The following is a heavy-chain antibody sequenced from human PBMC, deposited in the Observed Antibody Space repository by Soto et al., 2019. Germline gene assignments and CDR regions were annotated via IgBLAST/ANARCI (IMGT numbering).Heavy chain of an antibody. J-gene: IGHJ4*02. CDR2: IKSKAKNYAT. Sequence: EVQLVESGGDLVQPGGSLKLSCAASGLSFSGSSIYWVRQASGKGLEWVGRIKSKAKNYATGYGESVKGRFTISRDDSKNTAYLQMNSLKTEDTAVYYCTRYYNGIPFDYWGQGALVTVSS. D-gene: IGHD3-10*01. CDR1: GLSFSGSS. CDR3: TRYYNGIPFDY. V-gene: IGHV3-73*02.